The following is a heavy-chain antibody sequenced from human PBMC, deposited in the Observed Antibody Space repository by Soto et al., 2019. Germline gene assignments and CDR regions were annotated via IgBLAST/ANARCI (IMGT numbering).Heavy chain of an antibody. V-gene: IGHV3-30-3*01. CDR2: ISYDGSNK. CDR1: GFTFSSYA. J-gene: IGHJ5*02. D-gene: IGHD2-2*01. CDR3: ARVGEYKLLPKYNWFDP. Sequence: PGGSLRLSCAASGFTFSSYAMHWVRQAPGKGLEWVAVISYDGSNKYYADSVKGRFTISRDNSKNTLYLQMNSLRAEDTAVYYCARVGEYKLLPKYNWFDPSGQGTLVTVSS.